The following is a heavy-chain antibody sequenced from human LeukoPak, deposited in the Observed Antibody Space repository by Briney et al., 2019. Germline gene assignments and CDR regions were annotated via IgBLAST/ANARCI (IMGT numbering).Heavy chain of an antibody. V-gene: IGHV3-30*18. CDR1: GFTFSSYG. Sequence: GRSLRLSCAASGFTFSSYGMHWVRQAPGKGLEWVAVISYDGSNKYYADSVKGRFTISRDNSKNTLYLQMNSLRAEDTAVYYCAKDPTAVAGVFDYWGQGTLVTVSS. D-gene: IGHD6-19*01. J-gene: IGHJ4*02. CDR3: AKDPTAVAGVFDY. CDR2: ISYDGSNK.